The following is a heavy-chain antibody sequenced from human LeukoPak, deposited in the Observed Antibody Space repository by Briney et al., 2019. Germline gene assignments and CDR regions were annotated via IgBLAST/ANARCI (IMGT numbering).Heavy chain of an antibody. J-gene: IGHJ6*03. CDR1: GYTFTGYY. V-gene: IGHV1-2*02. Sequence: GASVKVSCKASGYTFTGYYMHWVRQAPGQGLEWMGWINPNSGGTNYAQKFQGRVTMTRDTSISTAYMELSRLRSDDTAVYYCARAERSSSWYYYYYMDVWGQGTMVTVSS. D-gene: IGHD6-13*01. CDR2: INPNSGGT. CDR3: ARAERSSSWYYYYYMDV.